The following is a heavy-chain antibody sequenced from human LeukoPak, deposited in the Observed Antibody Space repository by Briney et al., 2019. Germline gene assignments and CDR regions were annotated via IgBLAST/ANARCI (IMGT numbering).Heavy chain of an antibody. CDR2: IYTSGGT. V-gene: IGHV4-4*07. Sequence: SETLSLTCTVSGGSISNYYWSWIRQPAGKGLEWIGRIYTSGGTNYNPSLKSRVTMSVDTSKNQFSLKLSSVTAADTAVYYCARDKIVGATHFDYWGQGTLVTVSS. CDR1: GGSISNYY. CDR3: ARDKIVGATHFDY. J-gene: IGHJ4*02. D-gene: IGHD1-26*01.